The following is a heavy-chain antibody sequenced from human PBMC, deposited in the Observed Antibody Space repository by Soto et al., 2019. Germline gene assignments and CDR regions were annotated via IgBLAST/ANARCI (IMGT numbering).Heavy chain of an antibody. J-gene: IGHJ6*02. CDR2: IYYSGST. D-gene: IGHD6-13*01. V-gene: IGHV4-31*03. CDR1: GGSISSGGYY. Sequence: QVQLQESGPGLVKPSQTLSLTCTVSGGSISSGGYYWNWIRQHPGKGLEWIGYIYYSGSTYYNPSLKSRVTISVDTSKNQFSLKLSSMTAAVTAVYYCARETSSSWYLYYYGMDVRGQGPTVTVSS. CDR3: ARETSSSWYLYYYGMDV.